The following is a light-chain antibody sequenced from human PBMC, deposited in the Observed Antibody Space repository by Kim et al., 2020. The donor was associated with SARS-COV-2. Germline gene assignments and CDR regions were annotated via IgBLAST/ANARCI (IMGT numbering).Light chain of an antibody. CDR1: QNAGSH. J-gene: IGKJ4*01. Sequence: LAPGAGASLSCVASQNAGSHLNGYQLKPGPAPRLVIFDASNKATGIPAMFSGSGSETDFTLTISSVEPEDFAVYFCQQRVWPPLTFGGGTKVDIK. CDR3: QQRVWPPLT. CDR2: DAS. V-gene: IGKV3-11*01.